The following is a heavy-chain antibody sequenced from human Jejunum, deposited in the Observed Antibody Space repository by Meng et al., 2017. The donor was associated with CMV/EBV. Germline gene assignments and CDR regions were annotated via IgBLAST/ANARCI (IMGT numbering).Heavy chain of an antibody. V-gene: IGHV4-4*07. J-gene: IGHJ4*02. Sequence: VQLQAPGPGLVKPSEPLSLTCTVSGGSINGYYCSWIRQPAGKGLEWIGRIYTSGNTNYNPSLKSRVTMSVDTSKNQFSLKLSSVTAADTAVYYCTRDNLSGSYYFDYWGQGTLVTVSS. CDR3: TRDNLSGSYYFDY. CDR1: GGSINGYY. D-gene: IGHD1-26*01. CDR2: IYTSGNT.